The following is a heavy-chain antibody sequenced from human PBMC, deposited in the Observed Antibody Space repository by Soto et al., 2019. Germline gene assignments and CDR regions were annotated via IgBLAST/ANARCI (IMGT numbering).Heavy chain of an antibody. CDR2: ISGSGGST. J-gene: IGHJ2*01. V-gene: IGHV3-23*01. Sequence: GGSLRLSCAASGFTFSSYAMSWVRQAPGKGLEWVSAISGSGGSTYYADSVKGRFTISRDNSKNTLYLQMNSLRAEDTAVYYCAKPPFRGRYYDSSGYHFGYFDLWGRGTLVTVSS. CDR1: GFTFSSYA. CDR3: AKPPFRGRYYDSSGYHFGYFDL. D-gene: IGHD3-22*01.